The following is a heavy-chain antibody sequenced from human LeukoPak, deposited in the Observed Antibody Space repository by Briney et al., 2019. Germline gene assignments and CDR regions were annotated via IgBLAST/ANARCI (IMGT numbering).Heavy chain of an antibody. CDR3: ARAPPTSITMIVMVITTDY. J-gene: IGHJ4*02. D-gene: IGHD3-22*01. V-gene: IGHV3-23*01. CDR1: GLIFSNYD. CDR2: ITSRDSST. Sequence: AGGSLRLSCVASGLIFSNYDMKWVRQAPGKGPEWVSTITSRDSSTTYADSVKGRFTISRDNSKNMLYLQMNSLRAEDTAVYYCARAPPTSITMIVMVITTDYWGQGTLVTVSS.